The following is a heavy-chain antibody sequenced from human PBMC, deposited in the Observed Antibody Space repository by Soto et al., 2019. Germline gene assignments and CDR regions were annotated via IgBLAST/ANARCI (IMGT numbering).Heavy chain of an antibody. CDR1: GGSFSGYY. Sequence: SETLSLTCAVYGGSFSGYYWSWIRQPPGKGLEWSGEINHSGSTNYNPSLKSRVTISVDTSKNQFSLKLSSVTAADTAVYYCARGFGRIAVAGTVEDYYYGMDVWGQGTTVTVSS. V-gene: IGHV4-34*01. CDR2: INHSGST. J-gene: IGHJ6*02. CDR3: ARGFGRIAVAGTVEDYYYGMDV. D-gene: IGHD6-19*01.